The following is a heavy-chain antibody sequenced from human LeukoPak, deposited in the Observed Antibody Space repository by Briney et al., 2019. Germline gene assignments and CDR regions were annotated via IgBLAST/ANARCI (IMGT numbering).Heavy chain of an antibody. CDR1: GFTFSTYG. Sequence: GGSLRLSCAASGFTFSTYGMHWVRQATGKGLEWVAFIRSDGSTKYFADSVKGRFTISRDNSKNTLYLQMNSLRAEDTAVYYCAKVNNGLARGYMDVWGKGTTVTVSS. J-gene: IGHJ6*03. CDR2: IRSDGSTK. V-gene: IGHV3-30*02. D-gene: IGHD1-14*01. CDR3: AKVNNGLARGYMDV.